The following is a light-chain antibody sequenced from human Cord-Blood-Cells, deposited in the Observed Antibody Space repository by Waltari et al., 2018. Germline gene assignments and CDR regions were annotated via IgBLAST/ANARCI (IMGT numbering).Light chain of an antibody. V-gene: IGKV1-33*01. J-gene: IGKJ2*01. Sequence: DMQMTQSPSSLSPSVGARVTITCQASQNISNYLQWYQQKPVKAPKLLIYDASNMETGVPARFSGSGSGTDFTFTISSLQPEDIAAYYCHQYGNRPFTFGRGTKLEIK. CDR3: HQYGNRPFT. CDR2: DAS. CDR1: QNISNY.